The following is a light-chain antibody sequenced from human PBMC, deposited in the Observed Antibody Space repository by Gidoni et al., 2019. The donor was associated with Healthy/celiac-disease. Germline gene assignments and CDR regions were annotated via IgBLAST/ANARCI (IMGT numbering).Light chain of an antibody. CDR2: KAS. V-gene: IGKV1-5*03. Sequence: DIQMTQSPSILAASVGERVTITCRASQSISSWLAWYQQKPRKAPKLLIYKASSLESGVPSRFSGSGAGTEFTLTISSLQPDDFATYYCQQYNSYPQFGQGTKVEIK. CDR1: QSISSW. CDR3: QQYNSYPQ. J-gene: IGKJ1*01.